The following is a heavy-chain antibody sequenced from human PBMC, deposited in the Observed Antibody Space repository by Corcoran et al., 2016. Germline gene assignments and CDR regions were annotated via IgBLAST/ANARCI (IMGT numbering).Heavy chain of an antibody. J-gene: IGHJ3*02. Sequence: EVQLVESGGGLVKPGGSLRLSCAASGFTFSNAWMNWVRQAPGKGLEWVGRIKSKTDGGTTDYAAPVKGRFTISRDDSKNTLYLQMNSLKTEVTAVYYCTTRITMIVVVITGSGAFDIWGQGTMVTVSS. CDR2: IKSKTDGGTT. CDR1: GFTFSNAW. CDR3: TTRITMIVVVITGSGAFDI. V-gene: IGHV3-15*07. D-gene: IGHD3-22*01.